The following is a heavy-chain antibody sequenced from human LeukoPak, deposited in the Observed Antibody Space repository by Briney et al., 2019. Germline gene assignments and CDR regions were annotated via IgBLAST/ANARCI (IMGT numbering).Heavy chain of an antibody. V-gene: IGHV3-9*01. J-gene: IGHJ4*02. CDR2: ISWNSGSI. D-gene: IGHD1-26*01. CDR1: GFTFDDYA. Sequence: GRSLRLSCAASGFTFDDYAMHWVRQAPGKGLEWVSGISWNSGSIGYADSVKGRFTISRDNSKNTLYLQMNSLRAEDTAVYYCAKDRSESYFYFDFWGQGTQVTVSS. CDR3: AKDRSESYFYFDF.